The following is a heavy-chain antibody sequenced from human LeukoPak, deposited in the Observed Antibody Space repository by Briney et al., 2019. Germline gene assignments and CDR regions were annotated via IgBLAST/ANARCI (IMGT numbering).Heavy chain of an antibody. CDR2: INPSGGST. CDR1: GYTFTSYH. CDR3: ASYLSGWPMKY. V-gene: IGHV1-46*01. Sequence: ASVKVSCKASGYTFTSYHMHWVRQAPGQGLEWMGIINPSGGSTSYAQKFQGRVTMTRDMSTSTVYMELSSLRSEDTAVYYCASYLSGWPMKYWGQGALVTVSS. D-gene: IGHD6-19*01. J-gene: IGHJ4*02.